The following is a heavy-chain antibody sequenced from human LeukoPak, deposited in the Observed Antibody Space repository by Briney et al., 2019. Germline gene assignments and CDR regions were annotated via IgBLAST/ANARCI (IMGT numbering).Heavy chain of an antibody. J-gene: IGHJ4*02. Sequence: PSETLSLTCTVSGGSIISSYYWTWIRQPPGRGLEWIGYIYYSGSSNYNPSLKSRVTISLGTSKNQFSLKLSSANAADTAVYYCAGGTIFGVVMGYWGQGTLVTVSS. CDR2: IYYSGSS. CDR3: AGGTIFGVVMGY. D-gene: IGHD3-3*01. V-gene: IGHV4-59*01. CDR1: GGSIISSYY.